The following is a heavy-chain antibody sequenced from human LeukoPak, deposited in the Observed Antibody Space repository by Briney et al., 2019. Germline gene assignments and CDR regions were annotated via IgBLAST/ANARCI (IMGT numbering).Heavy chain of an antibody. CDR2: MNGNT. J-gene: IGHJ4*02. CDR3: ARSEILDYYYGSGRYFDY. CDR1: GYTFTGFA. V-gene: IGHV1-3*01. Sequence: ASVKVSCKASGYTFTGFAVHWVRQAPGQRPEWMGWMNGNTKYSQNFQDRITVIRDTSANTVYMELSSLRSEDTAVYYCARSEILDYYYGSGRYFDYWGQGSLVTVSS. D-gene: IGHD3-10*01.